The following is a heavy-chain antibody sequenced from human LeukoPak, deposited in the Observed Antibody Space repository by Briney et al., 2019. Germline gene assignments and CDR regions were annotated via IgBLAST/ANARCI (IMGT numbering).Heavy chain of an antibody. CDR2: ISGGGGST. Sequence: GGSLRLSCAASGFTFSSYAMSWVRQAPGKGLGWVSAISGGGGSTYYADSVKGRFTISRDNSKNTLYLQMNSLRAEDTAVYYCAKDNEITYYDILTGLWYFDYWGQGTLVTVSS. D-gene: IGHD3-9*01. CDR1: GFTFSSYA. V-gene: IGHV3-23*01. J-gene: IGHJ4*02. CDR3: AKDNEITYYDILTGLWYFDY.